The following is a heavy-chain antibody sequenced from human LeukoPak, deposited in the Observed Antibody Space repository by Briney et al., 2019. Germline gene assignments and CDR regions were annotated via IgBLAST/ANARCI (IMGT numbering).Heavy chain of an antibody. Sequence: GASVKVSCKTSGYSFTGYYIHWVRQAPGQGLEWMGWINPSSDGTEYAQKFQGRVTMTGDTSSSTAYMELSRLRSDDTAVYYCARDRGSSWYVDYWGQGNLVTVSS. J-gene: IGHJ4*02. CDR3: ARDRGSSWYVDY. D-gene: IGHD6-13*01. V-gene: IGHV1-2*02. CDR1: GYSFTGYY. CDR2: INPSSDGT.